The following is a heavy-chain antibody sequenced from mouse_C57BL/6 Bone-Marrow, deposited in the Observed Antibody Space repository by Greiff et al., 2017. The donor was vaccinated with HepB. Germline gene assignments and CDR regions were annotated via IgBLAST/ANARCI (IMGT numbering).Heavy chain of an antibody. CDR1: GYTFTSYW. D-gene: IGHD1-1*01. V-gene: IGHV1-52*01. Sequence: QVQLKQPGAELVRPGSSVKLSCKASGYTFTSYWMHWVKQRPIQGLEWIGNIDPSDSETHYNQKFKDKATLTVDKSSSTAYMQLSSLTSEDSAVYYCARSIRPLHGLDYWGQGTTLTVSS. J-gene: IGHJ2*01. CDR2: IDPSDSET. CDR3: ARSIRPLHGLDY.